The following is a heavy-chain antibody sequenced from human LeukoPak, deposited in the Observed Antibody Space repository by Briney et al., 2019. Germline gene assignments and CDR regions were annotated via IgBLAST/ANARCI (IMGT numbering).Heavy chain of an antibody. J-gene: IGHJ4*02. CDR3: AKGGRIHLWPNDY. Sequence: PGGSLRLSCAASRFTFSNYAMHWVRQAPGKGLEWVAVISNDGSNKYYADSVKGRFTVSRDNSKSTLYLQMNSLRAEDTAVYYCAKGGRIHLWPNDYWGQGTLVTVSS. CDR1: RFTFSNYA. V-gene: IGHV3-30*18. D-gene: IGHD5-18*01. CDR2: ISNDGSNK.